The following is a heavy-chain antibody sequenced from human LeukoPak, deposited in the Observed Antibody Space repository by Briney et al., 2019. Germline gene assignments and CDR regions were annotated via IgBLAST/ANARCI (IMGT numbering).Heavy chain of an antibody. J-gene: IGHJ3*02. V-gene: IGHV1-46*01. D-gene: IGHD5-24*01. CDR3: ARDLRPPVMATFADDAFDI. CDR2: INPSGGST. Sequence: GASVKVSCKASGYTFTSYYMHWVRQAPGQGLEWMGIINPSGGSTSYAQKFQGRVTMTGDTSTSTVYMELNSLRSEDTAVYYCARDLRPPVMATFADDAFDIWGQGTMVTVSS. CDR1: GYTFTSYY.